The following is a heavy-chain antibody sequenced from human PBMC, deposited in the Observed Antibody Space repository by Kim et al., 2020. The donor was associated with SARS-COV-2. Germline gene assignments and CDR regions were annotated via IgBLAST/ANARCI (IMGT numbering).Heavy chain of an antibody. CDR1: GFIFRNYG. D-gene: IGHD4-17*01. Sequence: GGSLRLSCAASGFIFRNYGMHWVRQAPGKGLEWLAVIWYDGSIKYYADSVKGRFTISRDNSKNTLYLQMNSLRAEDTAVYYCAKAPADGDYYYWGQGTLVTVSS. J-gene: IGHJ4*02. V-gene: IGHV3-33*06. CDR3: AKAPADGDYYY. CDR2: IWYDGSIK.